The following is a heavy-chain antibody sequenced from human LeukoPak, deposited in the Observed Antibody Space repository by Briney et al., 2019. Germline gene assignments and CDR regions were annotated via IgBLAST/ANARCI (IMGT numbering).Heavy chain of an antibody. V-gene: IGHV3-30*02. J-gene: IGHJ4*02. CDR3: AKDKVVVVPAAIDVRPGFYYFDY. CDR2: IRYDGSNK. Sequence: PGGSLRLSCAGSGFTFSSYGMHWVRQAPGKGLEWVSFIRYDGSNKYYADSVKGRFTISRDNAKNSLYLQMNSLRAEDTAVYYCAKDKVVVVPAAIDVRPGFYYFDYWGQGTLVTVSS. D-gene: IGHD2-2*01. CDR1: GFTFSSYG.